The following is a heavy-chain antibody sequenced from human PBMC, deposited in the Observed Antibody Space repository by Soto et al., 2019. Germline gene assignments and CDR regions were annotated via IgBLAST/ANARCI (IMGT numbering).Heavy chain of an antibody. D-gene: IGHD3-22*01. CDR2: ISSSSSYT. CDR1: GFTFSDYY. V-gene: IGHV3-11*06. J-gene: IGHJ6*02. CDR3: ASRGPRDYDSSGSHYYYYGMDV. Sequence: QVQLVESGGGLVKPGGSLRLSCAASGFTFSDYYMSWIRQAPGKGLEWVSYISSSSSYTNYADSVKGRFTISRDNAKNSLYLQMNSLRAEDTAVYYCASRGPRDYDSSGSHYYYYGMDVWGQGTTVTVSS.